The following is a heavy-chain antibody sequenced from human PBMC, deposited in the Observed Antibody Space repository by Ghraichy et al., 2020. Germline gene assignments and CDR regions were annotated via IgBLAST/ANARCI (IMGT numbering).Heavy chain of an antibody. J-gene: IGHJ1*01. D-gene: IGHD3-9*01. CDR1: GYTFTSYG. V-gene: IGHV1-18*01. CDR3: ARGYYDILTGYYNVGYFQH. CDR2: ISAYNGNT. Sequence: VKVSCKASGYTFTSYGISWVRQAPGQGLEWMGWISAYNGNTNYAQKLQGRVTMTTDTSTSTAYMELRSLRSDDTAVYYCARGYYDILTGYYNVGYFQHWGQGTLVTVSS.